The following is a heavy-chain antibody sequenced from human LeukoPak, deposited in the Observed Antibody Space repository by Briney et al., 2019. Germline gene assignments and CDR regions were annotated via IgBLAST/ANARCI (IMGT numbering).Heavy chain of an antibody. J-gene: IGHJ4*02. V-gene: IGHV3-21*01. CDR2: ISSSSSYI. D-gene: IGHD6-13*01. CDR1: GFTFSSYS. Sequence: GGSLRLSCAASGFTFSSYSMNWVRQAPGKGLEWVSSISSSSSYIYYADSVKGRFTISRDNAKNSLYLQMNSLRAEDTAVYYCARVPAIAAAYFDYWGQGTLVTVSS. CDR3: ARVPAIAAAYFDY.